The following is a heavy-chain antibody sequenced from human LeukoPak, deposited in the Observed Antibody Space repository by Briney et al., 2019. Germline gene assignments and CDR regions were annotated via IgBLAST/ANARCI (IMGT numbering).Heavy chain of an antibody. J-gene: IGHJ6*02. Sequence: GGPLRLSCAASGFTFSSYSMNWVRQAPGKGLEWVSSISSSSSYIYYADSVKGRFTISRDNAKNSLYLQMNSLRAEDTAVYYCARGSGWYYYYYGMDVWGQGTTVTVSS. V-gene: IGHV3-21*01. CDR1: GFTFSSYS. CDR3: ARGSGWYYYYYGMDV. CDR2: ISSSSSYI. D-gene: IGHD6-19*01.